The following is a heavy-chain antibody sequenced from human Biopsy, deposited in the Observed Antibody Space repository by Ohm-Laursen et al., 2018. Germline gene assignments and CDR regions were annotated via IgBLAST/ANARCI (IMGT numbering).Heavy chain of an antibody. CDR3: ARMFARLGPCSGGTCYPGDDY. D-gene: IGHD2-15*01. CDR1: GFTFSSYA. CDR2: INSSGGST. J-gene: IGHJ4*02. Sequence: GSLRLSCAAPGFTFSSYAMSWVRQAPGKGLEWVSTINSSGGSTYYADSVKGRLTISRDNSKNTLYLQMNSLRAEDTAVYYCARMFARLGPCSGGTCYPGDDYWGQGTLVTVSS. V-gene: IGHV3-23*01.